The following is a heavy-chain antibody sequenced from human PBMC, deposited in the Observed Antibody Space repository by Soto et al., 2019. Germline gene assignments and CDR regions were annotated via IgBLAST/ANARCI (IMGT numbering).Heavy chain of an antibody. D-gene: IGHD1-1*01. J-gene: IGHJ4*02. CDR3: ARGRYGDY. CDR2: ISAHNGNT. CDR1: GYAITTYG. Sequence: QVHLVQSGAEVKKSGASEKVSCKGSGYAITTYGITWVRQAPGQGLEWMGWISAHNGNTNYAQKLQGRVTVTRDTSTSTAYMELRSLRSDDTAVYYCARGRYGDYWGQGALVTVSS. V-gene: IGHV1-18*01.